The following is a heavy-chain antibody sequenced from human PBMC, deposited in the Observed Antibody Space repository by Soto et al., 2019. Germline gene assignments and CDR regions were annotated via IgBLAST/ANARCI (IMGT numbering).Heavy chain of an antibody. CDR3: ARGPPVGATSWYFDL. Sequence: SVKVSCKASGGTFSSYTISWVRQAPGQGLEWMGRIIPILGIANYAQKFQGRVTITADKSTSTAYMELSSLRSEDTAVYYCARGPPVGATSWYFDLWGRGTLVTGSS. CDR1: GGTFSSYT. D-gene: IGHD1-26*01. J-gene: IGHJ2*01. CDR2: IIPILGIA. V-gene: IGHV1-69*02.